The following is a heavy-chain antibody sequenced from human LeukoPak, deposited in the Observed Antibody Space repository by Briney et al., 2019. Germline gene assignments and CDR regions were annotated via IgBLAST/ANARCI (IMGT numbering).Heavy chain of an antibody. CDR3: ARDQSVTNYYYGMGV. D-gene: IGHD4-17*01. CDR2: INGAGDST. Sequence: GGSLRLSCAASGFTFRSYTMSWVRQAPGKGLEWVSVINGAGDSTNYVDSVKGRFTISRDNSENTLYLQMNSLRAEDTAVYYCARDQSVTNYYYGMGVWGQGTTVTVSS. J-gene: IGHJ6*02. V-gene: IGHV3-23*01. CDR1: GFTFRSYT.